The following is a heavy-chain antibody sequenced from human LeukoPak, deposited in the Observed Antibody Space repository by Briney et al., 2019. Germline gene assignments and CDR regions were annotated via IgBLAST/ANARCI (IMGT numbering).Heavy chain of an antibody. J-gene: IGHJ4*02. D-gene: IGHD3-10*01. Sequence: TGGSLRLSCVASGFTFSSYGMHWVRQAPGKGPEWVAVISFDGSTKYYADSVKGRFTISRDNSKNTLYLQMNSLRAEDTAVYYCAKDYYGSGSYGYFDYWGQGTLVTVSS. V-gene: IGHV3-30*18. CDR3: AKDYYGSGSYGYFDY. CDR2: ISFDGSTK. CDR1: GFTFSSYG.